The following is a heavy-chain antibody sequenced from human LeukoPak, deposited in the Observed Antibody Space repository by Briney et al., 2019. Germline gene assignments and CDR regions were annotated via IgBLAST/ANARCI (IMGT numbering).Heavy chain of an antibody. Sequence: PGGSLRLSCAASGFTVSSNYMSWVRQAPRKGLEWVSAIYSGGSTYYADSVKGRFTISRDNSKNTLYLQMNSLRAEDTAVYYCARGVPYDSWSGPHYSDYWGQGTLVTVSS. CDR2: IYSGGST. D-gene: IGHD3-3*01. CDR3: ARGVPYDSWSGPHYSDY. J-gene: IGHJ4*02. V-gene: IGHV3-53*01. CDR1: GFTVSSNY.